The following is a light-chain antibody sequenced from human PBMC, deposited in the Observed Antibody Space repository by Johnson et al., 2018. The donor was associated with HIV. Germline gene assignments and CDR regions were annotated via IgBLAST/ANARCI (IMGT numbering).Light chain of an antibody. J-gene: IGLJ1*01. CDR1: SSTIGSNY. V-gene: IGLV1-51*02. CDR2: ENN. CDR3: GTWDSSLSAV. Sequence: QSVLTQPPSVSAAPGQTVTISCSGSSSTIGSNYVSWYQQLPGTAPKLLIYENNKRPSGIPDRFSGSKSGTSATLGITGLQTGDEADYYCGTWDSSLSAVFGTGTKVTVL.